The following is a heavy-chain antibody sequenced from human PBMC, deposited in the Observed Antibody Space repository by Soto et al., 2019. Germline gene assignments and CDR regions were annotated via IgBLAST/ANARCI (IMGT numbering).Heavy chain of an antibody. J-gene: IGHJ5*02. Sequence: SETLSLTCTVSGGSISSSSYFWGWIRQPPGRGLEWIGSINYSGTTYYNPSLKSRVTLSVDTSKNQFSLKVSCVTADDTALYYCSRRAPEGFDPWGQGTLVTVS. CDR3: SRRAPEGFDP. CDR1: GGSISSSSYF. CDR2: INYSGTT. V-gene: IGHV4-39*01.